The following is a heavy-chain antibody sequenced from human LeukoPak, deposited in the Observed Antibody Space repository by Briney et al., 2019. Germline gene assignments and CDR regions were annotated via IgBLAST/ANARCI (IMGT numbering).Heavy chain of an antibody. J-gene: IGHJ6*03. CDR1: GGSMSSGSYY. CDR3: ARETGLAAADYYYYYYMDV. D-gene: IGHD6-13*01. V-gene: IGHV4-61*02. CDR2: IYTSGST. Sequence: SETLSLTCTVSGGSMSSGSYYWSWIRQRAGKGLEWIGRIYTSGSTNYNPSLKSRVTISVDTSKNQFSLKLSSVTAADTAVYYCARETGLAAADYYYYYYMDVWGKGTTVTISS.